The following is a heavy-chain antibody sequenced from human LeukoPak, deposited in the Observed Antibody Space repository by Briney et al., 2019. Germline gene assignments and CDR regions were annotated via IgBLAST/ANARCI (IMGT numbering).Heavy chain of an antibody. D-gene: IGHD5-18*01. CDR2: MNPNSGST. CDR1: GYTFTSYD. CDR3: ARIVQLWLIGRGYVLLPNYYYYGMDV. Sequence: ASVKVSCKASGYTFTSYDINWVRQATGQGLEWMGWMNPNSGSTGYAQKFQGRVTMTRNTSISTAYMELSSLRSEDTAVYYCARIVQLWLIGRGYVLLPNYYYYGMDVWGQGTTVTVSS. V-gene: IGHV1-8*01. J-gene: IGHJ6*02.